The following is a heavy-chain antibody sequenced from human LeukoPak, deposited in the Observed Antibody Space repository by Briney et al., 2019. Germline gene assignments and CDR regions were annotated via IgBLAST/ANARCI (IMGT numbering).Heavy chain of an antibody. J-gene: IGHJ4*02. V-gene: IGHV1-8*01. CDR2: MNPNSGNT. D-gene: IGHD3-22*01. CDR1: GYTFTSYD. Sequence: ASVKVSCKASGYTFTSYDINWVRQATGQGLEWMGWMNPNSGNTGYAQKFQGRVTMTRNTSISTAYMELSSLRSEDKAVYYCARDYDGSDYYFDYWGQGTLVTVSS. CDR3: ARDYDGSDYYFDY.